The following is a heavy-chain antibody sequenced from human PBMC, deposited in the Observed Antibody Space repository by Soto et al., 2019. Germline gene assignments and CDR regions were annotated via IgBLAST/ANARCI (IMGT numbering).Heavy chain of an antibody. Sequence: SETLSLTCTVSGGSISSGSYYWGWLRQPPGKGLEWIGSIYHTGNTYYKPPLRSRFTIFVDSSKSQFSLRVDSVTAADTAVYYCARPARSSGWSWYFDYWGQGVLVTVSS. D-gene: IGHD3-22*01. J-gene: IGHJ4*02. CDR1: GGSISSGSYY. CDR2: IYHTGNT. CDR3: ARPARSSGWSWYFDY. V-gene: IGHV4-39*01.